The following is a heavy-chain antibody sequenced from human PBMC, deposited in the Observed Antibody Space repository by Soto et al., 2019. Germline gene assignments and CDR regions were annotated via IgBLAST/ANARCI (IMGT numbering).Heavy chain of an antibody. Sequence: GGSLRLSCVASGFTFSSYWMHWLRQAPGRELVWVSDIDTDGNSRNYADSVKGRFTISRDNAKNTLYLQMNSLTAEDTAVYFCASLSAQVDFWGRGTLVTVSS. CDR2: IDTDGNSR. J-gene: IGHJ4*02. D-gene: IGHD6-13*01. CDR3: ASLSAQVDF. V-gene: IGHV3-74*01. CDR1: GFTFSSYW.